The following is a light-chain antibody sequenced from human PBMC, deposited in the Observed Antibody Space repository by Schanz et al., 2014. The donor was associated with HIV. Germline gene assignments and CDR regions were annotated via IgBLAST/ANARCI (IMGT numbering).Light chain of an antibody. J-gene: IGLJ2*01. V-gene: IGLV1-44*01. CDR3: CSYAGSYTFLVV. CDR2: SNN. CDR1: SSNIGSNT. Sequence: QSVLTQPPSASGTPGQRVTISCSGSSSNIGSNTVNWYQQLPGTAPKLLIYSNNQRPSGVPDRFSGSKSGTSASLAITGLQAEDEADYYCCSYAGSYTFLVVFGGGTKLTVL.